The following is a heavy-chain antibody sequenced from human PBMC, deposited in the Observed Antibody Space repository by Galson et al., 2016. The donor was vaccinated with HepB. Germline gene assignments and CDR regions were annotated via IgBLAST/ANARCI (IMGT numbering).Heavy chain of an antibody. D-gene: IGHD2-21*01. CDR2: ISDDGSKK. CDR1: GFTFSNYA. Sequence: SLRLSCAASGFTFSNYAMHWVRQAPGKGREWVALISDDGSKKYYEDSVKGRFTISSDNSKNTLYLQMNSLSAEDTAVYYCAKEGAYFGSDCYSGYFQHWGQGTLVTVSS. V-gene: IGHV3-30*04. J-gene: IGHJ1*01. CDR3: AKEGAYFGSDCYSGYFQH.